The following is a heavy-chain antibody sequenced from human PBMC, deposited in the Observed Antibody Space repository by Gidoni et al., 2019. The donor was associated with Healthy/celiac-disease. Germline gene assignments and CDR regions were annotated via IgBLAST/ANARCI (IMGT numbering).Heavy chain of an antibody. CDR1: GGSFSGYY. V-gene: IGHV4-34*01. D-gene: IGHD6-13*01. CDR3: AVQQLGWFDP. CDR2: INHSGST. Sequence: QVQLQQWGAGLLTPSETLSLTCAVYGGSFSGYYWSWIRQPPGKGLEWIGEINHSGSTNYNPSLKSRVTISVDTSKNQFSLKLSSVTAADTAVYYCAVQQLGWFDPWGQGTLVTVSS. J-gene: IGHJ5*02.